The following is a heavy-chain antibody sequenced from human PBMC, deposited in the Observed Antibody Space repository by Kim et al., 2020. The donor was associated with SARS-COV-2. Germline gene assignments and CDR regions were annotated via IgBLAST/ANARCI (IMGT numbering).Heavy chain of an antibody. J-gene: IGHJ6*02. CDR3: AKGLGGWLDRSGHAYGRDL. D-gene: IGHD3-22*01. CDR2: ITCDGSTE. CDR1: GFTFRGYG. Sequence: GGSLRLSCTASGFTFRGYGMHWVRQAPGKGLEWVAVITCDGSTEYYGDSVRGRFTISRDNSKNTLHLQMNSLRVEDTAVYYCAKGLGGWLDRSGHAYGRDLWGQGTTVTVS. V-gene: IGHV3-30*18.